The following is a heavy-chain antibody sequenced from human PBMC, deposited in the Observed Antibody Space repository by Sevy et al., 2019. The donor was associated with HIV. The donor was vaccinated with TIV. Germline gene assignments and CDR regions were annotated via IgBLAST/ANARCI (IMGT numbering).Heavy chain of an antibody. V-gene: IGHV3-23*01. J-gene: IGHJ6*03. D-gene: IGHD1-26*01. Sequence: GESLKISCAASGFTFSSYAMSWVRQAPGKGLEWVSSISGSGGSTYYADSLKGQFTISRDNSKNTLYLQGNSLRVEDTAVYYCAKNPGVGSYYYMDVWGKGTTVTVSS. CDR2: ISGSGGST. CDR1: GFTFSSYA. CDR3: AKNPGVGSYYYMDV.